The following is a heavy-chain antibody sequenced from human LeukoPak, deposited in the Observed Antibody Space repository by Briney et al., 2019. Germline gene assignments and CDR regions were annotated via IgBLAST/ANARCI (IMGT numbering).Heavy chain of an antibody. CDR3: AKTRGYCSGDVCYSDY. D-gene: IGHD2-15*01. V-gene: IGHV3-23*01. CDR2: IIRGGNT. CDR1: GFTFSAYA. Sequence: GGSLRLSCAASGFTFSAYAMTWVRQAPGKGLEWVSGIIRGGNTYYADSAKGRFTISRDNSKNTLYLQMNSLRAEDTAVYYCAKTRGYCSGDVCYSDYWGQGTLVTVSS. J-gene: IGHJ4*02.